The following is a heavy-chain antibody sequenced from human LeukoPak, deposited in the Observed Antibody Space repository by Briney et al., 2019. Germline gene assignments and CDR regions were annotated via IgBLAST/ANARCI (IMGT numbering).Heavy chain of an antibody. CDR1: GGSFSGYY. CDR2: INHSGST. CDR3: ARGISGWYYFDY. J-gene: IGHJ4*02. V-gene: IGHV4-34*01. D-gene: IGHD6-19*01. Sequence: SETLSLTCAVYGGSFSGYYWSWIRQPPGKGLEWIGEINHSGSTNYNPSLKSRVTISVDTSKNQFSLKLSSVTAADAAVYYCARGISGWYYFDYWGQGTLVTVSS.